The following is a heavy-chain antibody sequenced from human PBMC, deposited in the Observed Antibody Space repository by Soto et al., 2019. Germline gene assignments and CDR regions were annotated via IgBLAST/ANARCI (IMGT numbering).Heavy chain of an antibody. Sequence: QMQLEESGPGLVKPSETLSLTCSVSGGSVSDYYWHWIRQSPGKGLGWIGYLSSSVATSYSPPLRRRVTISLDSSKNQLSLKMTSVTAADAALYYCASNIWHDDADRDGTLNIWGQGTLVTVSS. J-gene: IGHJ3*02. V-gene: IGHV4-59*08. CDR3: ASNIWHDDADRDGTLNI. CDR2: LSSSVAT. D-gene: IGHD1-1*01. CDR1: GGSVSDYY.